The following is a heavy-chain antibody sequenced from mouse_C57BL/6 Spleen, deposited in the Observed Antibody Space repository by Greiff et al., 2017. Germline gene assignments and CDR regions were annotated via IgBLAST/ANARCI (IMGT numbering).Heavy chain of an antibody. D-gene: IGHD2-5*01. J-gene: IGHJ1*03. CDR3: ADSNYSYWYFDV. V-gene: IGHV3-6*01. CDR2: ISYDGSN. Sequence: ESGPGLVKPSQSLSLTCSVTGYSITSGYYWNWIRQFPGNKLEWMGYISYDGSNNYNPSLKNRISITRDTSKNQFFLKLNSVTTEDTATYYCADSNYSYWYFDVWGTGTTVTVSS. CDR1: GYSITSGYY.